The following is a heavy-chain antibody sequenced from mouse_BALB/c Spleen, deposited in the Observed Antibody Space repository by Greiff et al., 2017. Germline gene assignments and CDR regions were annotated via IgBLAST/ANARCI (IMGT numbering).Heavy chain of an antibody. CDR3: AREGSSYGAWFAY. J-gene: IGHJ3*01. CDR2: ISSGGST. Sequence: EVKVEESGGGLVKPGGSLKLSCAASGFTFSSYAMSWVRQTPEKRLEWVASISSGGSTYYPDSVKGRFTISRDNARNILYLQMSSLRSEDTAMYYCAREGSSYGAWFAYWGQGTLVTVSA. V-gene: IGHV5-6-5*01. D-gene: IGHD1-1*01. CDR1: GFTFSSYA.